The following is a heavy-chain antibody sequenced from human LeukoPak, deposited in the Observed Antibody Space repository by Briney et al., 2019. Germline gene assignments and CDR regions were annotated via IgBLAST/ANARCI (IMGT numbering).Heavy chain of an antibody. CDR2: ISAYNGNT. CDR1: GYTFTSYG. CDR3: ARERGVRLGYCSSTSCGKGGRPFDY. V-gene: IGHV1-18*01. J-gene: IGHJ4*02. Sequence: ASVKVSCKASGYTFTSYGISWVRQAPGQGLEWMGWISAYNGNTNYAQKLQGRVTMTTDTSTSTAYMELRSLRSDDTAVYYCARERGVRLGYCSSTSCGKGGRPFDYWGQGTLVTASS. D-gene: IGHD2-2*01.